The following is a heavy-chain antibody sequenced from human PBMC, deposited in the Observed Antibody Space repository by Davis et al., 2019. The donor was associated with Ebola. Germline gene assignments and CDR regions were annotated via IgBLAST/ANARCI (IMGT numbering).Heavy chain of an antibody. CDR1: GFTFDDYA. CDR2: ISWNSGSI. V-gene: IGHV3-9*01. J-gene: IGHJ4*02. CDR3: AKARYCGGDCYAFDY. Sequence: GGSLRLSCAASGFTFDDYAMHWVRQAPGKGLEWVSGISWNSGSIVYADSVKGRFTISRDNAKNSLYLQMNSLRAEDTALYYCAKARYCGGDCYAFDYWGQGTLVTVSS. D-gene: IGHD2-21*01.